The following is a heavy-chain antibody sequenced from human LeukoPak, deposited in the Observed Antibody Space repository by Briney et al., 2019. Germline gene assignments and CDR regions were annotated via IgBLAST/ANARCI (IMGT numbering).Heavy chain of an antibody. CDR1: GGSITSYY. V-gene: IGHV4-59*01. D-gene: IGHD3-22*01. CDR2: IYYGGST. Sequence: SETLSLTCTVSGGSITSYYWSWIRQPPGKGLEWIGYIYYGGSTNYNPSLKSRVTISVDTSKKQFSLKLNSVTAADTAVYYCARSSEGRYYYDSSGYSYYYYYMDVWGKGTTVTISS. CDR3: ARSSEGRYYYDSSGYSYYYYYMDV. J-gene: IGHJ6*03.